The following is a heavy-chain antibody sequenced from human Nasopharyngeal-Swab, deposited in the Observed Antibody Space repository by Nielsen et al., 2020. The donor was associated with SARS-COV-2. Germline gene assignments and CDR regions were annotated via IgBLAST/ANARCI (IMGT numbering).Heavy chain of an antibody. CDR1: GFTFNTYS. CDR3: AKEAPSCGADCRSLSDY. V-gene: IGHV3-23*01. CDR2: INGGGSLT. J-gene: IGHJ4*02. D-gene: IGHD2-21*02. Sequence: GGSLRLSCAASGFTFNTYSMTWVRQAPGKGLEWVSLINGGGSLTYYADSVKGRFTISRDNSKNTLYLQMNRLKADDMAIYYCAKEAPSCGADCRSLSDYWGQGILVTVSS.